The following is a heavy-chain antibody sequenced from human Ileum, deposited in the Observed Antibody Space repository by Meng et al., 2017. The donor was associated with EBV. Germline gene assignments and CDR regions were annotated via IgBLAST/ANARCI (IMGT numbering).Heavy chain of an antibody. CDR3: ARNVPGTSAYYD. Sequence: QVQLQEPHPGLGKPSDPLSLSFAVSGYPLSSTNLWGWTRQPSGKGLDWIGYIYYSGSTSYNPSLKSRLPMSVDTYKNQFSLNLNSVTAVDTAVYYCARNVPGTSAYYDWGQGTLVTVSS. CDR2: IYYSGST. D-gene: IGHD3-22*01. CDR1: GYPLSSTNL. J-gene: IGHJ4*02. V-gene: IGHV4-28*01.